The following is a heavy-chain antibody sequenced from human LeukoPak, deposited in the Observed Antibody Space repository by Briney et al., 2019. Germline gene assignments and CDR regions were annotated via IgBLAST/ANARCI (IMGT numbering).Heavy chain of an antibody. J-gene: IGHJ4*02. CDR2: ISGSGANT. D-gene: IGHD2-15*01. Sequence: GGSLRLSCAASGFTFSSYAMSWVRQAPGKGLEWVSVISGSGANTYYADSVKGRFTISRDNSKNTLYLQMNSLRAEDTAVYSCAKVGRGFARKEDFDYWAREPWSPSPQ. V-gene: IGHV3-23*01. CDR1: GFTFSSYA. CDR3: AKVGRGFARKEDFDY.